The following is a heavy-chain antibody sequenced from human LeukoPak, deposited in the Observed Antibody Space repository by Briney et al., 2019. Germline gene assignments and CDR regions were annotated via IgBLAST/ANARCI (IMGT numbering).Heavy chain of an antibody. CDR3: TTHPDGVPIRHDHYFEN. D-gene: IGHD3-3*01. CDR2: IGSQGT. CDR1: GFTFSIAW. J-gene: IGHJ4*02. Sequence: GGSLRLSCAASGFTFSIAWMNWVRQTPGKGLEWVGRIGSQGTDYAAPVRGRFTISRDDSKSVLYLQMDSLKIEDTAMYYCTTHPDGVPIRHDHYFENWGQGTLVAVST. V-gene: IGHV3-15*04.